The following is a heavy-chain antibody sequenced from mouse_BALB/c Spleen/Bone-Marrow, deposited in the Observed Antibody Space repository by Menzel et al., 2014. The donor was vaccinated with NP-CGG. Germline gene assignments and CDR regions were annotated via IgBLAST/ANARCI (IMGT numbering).Heavy chain of an antibody. CDR2: INPNIGGT. V-gene: IGHV1-22*01. Sequence: VQLQQSEPELVKPGASVKISCKTSGYTFTDYTIHLVKQSPGKSLEWIGNINPNIGGTTYNQKFKGKATLTLDKSSRTAYMELRSLTSEDSAVYYCARGRFAYWGQGTLVTVSA. CDR1: GYTFTDYT. CDR3: ARGRFAY. J-gene: IGHJ3*01.